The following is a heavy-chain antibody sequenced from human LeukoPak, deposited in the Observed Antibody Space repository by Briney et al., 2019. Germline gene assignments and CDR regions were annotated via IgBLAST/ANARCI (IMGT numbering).Heavy chain of an antibody. D-gene: IGHD3-10*01. CDR1: GGSISSYY. CDR2: IYYSGST. Sequence: SETLSLTCTVSGGSISSYYWSWIRQPPGKGLEWIGYIYYSGSTYYNPSLKSRVTISVDTSKNQFSLKLSSVTAADTAVYYCARQTYYYGSGRPTKPDYWGQGTLVTVSS. CDR3: ARQTYYYGSGRPTKPDY. V-gene: IGHV4-59*08. J-gene: IGHJ4*02.